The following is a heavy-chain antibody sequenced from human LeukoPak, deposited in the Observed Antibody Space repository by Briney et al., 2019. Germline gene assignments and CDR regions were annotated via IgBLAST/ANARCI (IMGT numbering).Heavy chain of an antibody. Sequence: PSETLSLTCAVYGGSFSGYYWSWIRQPPGKGLEWIGEINHSGSTNYNPSLKSRVTISVDTSKNQSSLKLSSVTAADTAVYYCARLNATIAALGYWGQGTLVTVSS. CDR1: GGSFSGYY. CDR2: INHSGST. CDR3: ARLNATIAALGY. D-gene: IGHD6-6*01. J-gene: IGHJ4*02. V-gene: IGHV4-34*01.